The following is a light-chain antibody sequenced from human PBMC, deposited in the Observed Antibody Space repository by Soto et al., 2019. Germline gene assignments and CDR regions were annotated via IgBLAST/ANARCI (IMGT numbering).Light chain of an antibody. J-gene: IGKJ1*01. CDR2: EAS. V-gene: IGKV2D-29*01. CDR3: MQGTQFPRT. CDR1: QSLLHSDGKTY. Sequence: EIVLTQTPLSLSVTPGQPASISCKSSQSLLHSDGKTYLYWYLQRPGQPPQALMYEASNRFSGVPDRFSGSGSGTDCTLKISRVEADDVGVYYCMQGTQFPRTFGQGTKAEIK.